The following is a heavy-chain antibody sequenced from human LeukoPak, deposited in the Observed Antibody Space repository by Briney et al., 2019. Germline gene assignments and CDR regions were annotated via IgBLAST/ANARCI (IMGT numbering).Heavy chain of an antibody. V-gene: IGHV4-39*01. CDR2: FYYGGST. D-gene: IGHD3-10*01. J-gene: IGHJ4*02. Sequence: PSETLSLTCTVSGGSVTTGYYYWGWTRQPPGKALEWIGSFYYGGSTYYNPSLQSRVTISVDTSKTQFSLRLNSVTAADTAVYYCARFYYGSGSYVSNFDYWGQGTLVTVSS. CDR1: GGSVTTGYYY. CDR3: ARFYYGSGSYVSNFDY.